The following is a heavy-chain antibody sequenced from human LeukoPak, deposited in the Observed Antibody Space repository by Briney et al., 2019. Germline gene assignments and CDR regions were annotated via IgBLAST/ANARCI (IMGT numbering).Heavy chain of an antibody. CDR1: GYTFTGYY. Sequence: ASVKVSCKASGYTFTGYYMHWVRQAPGQGLEWMGWINPNSGGTEYAQKFQGRVTMTRDTSVTTAYMDLSRLRSEDTAVYYCARWGYDILTGYYNRRKPRYYFDYWGQGTLVTVSS. D-gene: IGHD3-9*01. V-gene: IGHV1-2*02. CDR2: INPNSGGT. CDR3: ARWGYDILTGYYNRRKPRYYFDY. J-gene: IGHJ4*02.